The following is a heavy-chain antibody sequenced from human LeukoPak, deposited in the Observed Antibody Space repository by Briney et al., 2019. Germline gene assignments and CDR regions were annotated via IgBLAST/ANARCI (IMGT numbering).Heavy chain of an antibody. CDR2: ISHSSSSI. D-gene: IGHD5-18*01. V-gene: IGHV3-48*01. CDR1: GFTFSSYG. CDR3: ARAYNYGYDY. Sequence: PGGSLRFSCAASGFTFSSYGMNWVRQAPEMGLEWVSYISHSSSSIYYADSVKGRFTISRDNAKNSLYLQMNSLRAEDTAVYYCARAYNYGYDYWGQGTLVTVSP. J-gene: IGHJ4*02.